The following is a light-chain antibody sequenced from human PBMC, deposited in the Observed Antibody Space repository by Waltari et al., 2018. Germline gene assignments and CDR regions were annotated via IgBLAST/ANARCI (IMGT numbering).Light chain of an antibody. V-gene: IGKV3-11*01. CDR1: QRISRN. Sequence: EIVLTQSPATLSLSPGERATLPCRASQRISRNVGWYQQKLGQAPRLLIYDASNRATGIPARFSGSGSGTDFTLTISSLEPEDFAVYYCQQSSERPVTFGGGTKVEIK. J-gene: IGKJ4*01. CDR2: DAS. CDR3: QQSSERPVT.